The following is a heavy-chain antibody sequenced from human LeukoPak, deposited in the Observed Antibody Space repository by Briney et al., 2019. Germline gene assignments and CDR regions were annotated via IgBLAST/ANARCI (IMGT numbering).Heavy chain of an antibody. CDR3: ARDEIPCSSTSCYEPGDYFDY. CDR2: IKQDGSEK. V-gene: IGHV3-7*01. Sequence: PGGSLGLSCAASGFTFSSYWMSWVRQAPGKGLEWVANIKQDGSEKYYVDSVKGRFTISRDNAKNSLYLQMNSLRAEDTAVYYCARDEIPCSSTSCYEPGDYFDYWGQGTLVTVSS. J-gene: IGHJ4*02. CDR1: GFTFSSYW. D-gene: IGHD2-2*01.